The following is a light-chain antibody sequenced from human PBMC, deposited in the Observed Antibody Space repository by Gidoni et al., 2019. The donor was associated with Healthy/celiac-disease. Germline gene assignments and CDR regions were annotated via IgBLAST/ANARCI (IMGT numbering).Light chain of an antibody. Sequence: DIQRTQSPSSLSASVGDRVCITCRASQSISSYLNWYQQKPGKAPKLLIYAASSLQSGVPSRFSGSGSGTDFTLTISSLQPEDFATYYCQQSYSTSWTFGQGTKVEIK. J-gene: IGKJ1*01. V-gene: IGKV1-39*01. CDR2: AAS. CDR3: QQSYSTSWT. CDR1: QSISSY.